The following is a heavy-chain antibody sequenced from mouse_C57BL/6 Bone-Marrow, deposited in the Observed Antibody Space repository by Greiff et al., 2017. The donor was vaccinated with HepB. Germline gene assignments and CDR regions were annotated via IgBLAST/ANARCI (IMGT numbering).Heavy chain of an antibody. V-gene: IGHV1-55*01. CDR3: ARDGFSLWYFDV. D-gene: IGHD2-3*01. CDR1: GYTFTSYW. J-gene: IGHJ1*03. Sequence: QVQLQQPGAELVKPGASVKMSCKASGYTFTSYWITWVKQRPGQGLEWIGDIYPGSGSTNYNEKFKSKATLTVDTSSSTAYMQLSSLTSEDSAVYYCARDGFSLWYFDVWGTGTTVTVSS. CDR2: IYPGSGST.